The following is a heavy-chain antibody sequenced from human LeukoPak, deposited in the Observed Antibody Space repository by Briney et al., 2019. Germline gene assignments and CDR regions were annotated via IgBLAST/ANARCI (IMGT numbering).Heavy chain of an antibody. Sequence: PGGSLRLSCAASGFTFSDHYMDWVRQAPGKGLEWVGRTRNKANSYTTEYAASVKGRFTISRDDSKNSLYLQMNSLKTEDTAVYYCASLILEGIAAAGEPDYWGQGTLVTVSS. J-gene: IGHJ4*02. CDR1: GFTFSDHY. CDR2: TRNKANSYTT. CDR3: ASLILEGIAAAGEPDY. V-gene: IGHV3-72*01. D-gene: IGHD6-13*01.